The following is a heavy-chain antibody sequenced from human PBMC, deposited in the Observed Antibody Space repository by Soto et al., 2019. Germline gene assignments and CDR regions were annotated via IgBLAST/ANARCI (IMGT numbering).Heavy chain of an antibody. CDR2: INAGNGNT. Sequence: QDQLVQSGAEVKKPGASVKVSCKASGYTFTSYAMQWVRQAPGQRLEWMGWINAGNGNTKYSQKFQGRVTITRDTPASTANMELSSLRSEDTAVYYCARGPGGPDGPGDYWGQGTLVTVSS. D-gene: IGHD2-15*01. CDR1: GYTFTSYA. J-gene: IGHJ4*02. V-gene: IGHV1-3*01. CDR3: ARGPGGPDGPGDY.